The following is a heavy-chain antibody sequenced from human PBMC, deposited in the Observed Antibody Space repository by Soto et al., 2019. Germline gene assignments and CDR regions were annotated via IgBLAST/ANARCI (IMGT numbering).Heavy chain of an antibody. J-gene: IGHJ4*02. CDR3: ARDYYGSGDLGY. CDR1: GYTFTSYA. Sequence: GASVKVSCKASGYTFTSYAMHWARQAPGQRLEWMGWINAGNGNTKYSQKFQGRVTITRDTSASTAYMELSSLRSEYTAVYYCARDYYGSGDLGYWGQGTLVTVSS. V-gene: IGHV1-3*01. CDR2: INAGNGNT. D-gene: IGHD3-10*01.